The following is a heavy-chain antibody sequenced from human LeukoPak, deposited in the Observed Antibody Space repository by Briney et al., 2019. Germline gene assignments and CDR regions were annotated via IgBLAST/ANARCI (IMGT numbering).Heavy chain of an antibody. Sequence: ASVKVSCKASGGTFSSYTISWVRQAPGQGLEWMGRIIPILGIANYAQKFQGRVTITAGKSTRTAYMELSSLRSEDTAVYYCARAAGIATAQTPYDMDVWGQGTTVTVSS. V-gene: IGHV1-69*02. CDR3: ARAAGIATAQTPYDMDV. CDR2: IIPILGIA. CDR1: GGTFSSYT. D-gene: IGHD1-26*01. J-gene: IGHJ6*02.